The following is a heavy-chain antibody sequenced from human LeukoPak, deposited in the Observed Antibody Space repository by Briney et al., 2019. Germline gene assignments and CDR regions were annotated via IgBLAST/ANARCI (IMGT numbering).Heavy chain of an antibody. Sequence: SETLSLTCTVSGDSITRYYWSWIRQPPGKGLEWIGYIYYSGSTYYNPSLKSRVTISVDTSKNQFSLKLSSVTAADTAVYYCARENSYLAAFDYWGQGTLVTVSS. D-gene: IGHD3-16*02. V-gene: IGHV4-30-4*08. CDR2: IYYSGST. J-gene: IGHJ4*02. CDR3: ARENSYLAAFDY. CDR1: GDSITRYY.